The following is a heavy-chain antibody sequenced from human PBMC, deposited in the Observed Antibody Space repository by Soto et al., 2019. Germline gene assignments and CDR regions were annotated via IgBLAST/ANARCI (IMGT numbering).Heavy chain of an antibody. Sequence: PSETLSLTCAVYGGSFSGYYWSWIRQPPGKGLEWIGEINHSGSTNYNPSLKSRVTISVDTSKNQFSLKLSSVTAADTAVYYCARGPAFGSGSYGDSYYFDYWGQGTLVTVSS. J-gene: IGHJ4*02. CDR2: INHSGST. CDR1: GGSFSGYY. V-gene: IGHV4-34*01. CDR3: ARGPAFGSGSYGDSYYFDY. D-gene: IGHD3-10*01.